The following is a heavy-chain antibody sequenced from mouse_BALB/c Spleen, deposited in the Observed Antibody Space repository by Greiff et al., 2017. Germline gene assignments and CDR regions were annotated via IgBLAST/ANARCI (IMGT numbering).Heavy chain of an antibody. CDR1: GFSLTSYG. D-gene: IGHD1-2*01. CDR3: AKEYDYGPYYYAMDY. V-gene: IGHV2-5-1*01. CDR2: IWRGGST. Sequence: QVQLKESGPSLVQPSQSLSITCTVSGFSLTSYGVHWVRQSPGKGLEWLGVIWRGGSTDYNAAFMSRLSITKDNSKSQVFFKMNSLQADDTAIYYCAKEYDYGPYYYAMDYWGQGTSVTVSS. J-gene: IGHJ4*01.